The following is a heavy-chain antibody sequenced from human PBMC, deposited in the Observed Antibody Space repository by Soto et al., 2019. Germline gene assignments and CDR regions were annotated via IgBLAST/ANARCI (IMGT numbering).Heavy chain of an antibody. J-gene: IGHJ4*02. CDR3: AKLSPYGDYPPTDY. CDR1: GFTFSSYA. CDR2: ISGSGGST. V-gene: IGHV3-23*01. Sequence: PGGSLRLSCAACGFTFSSYAMSWVRQAPGKGLEWVSAISGSGGSTYYADSVKGRFTISRDNSKNTLYLQMNSLRAEDTAVYYCAKLSPYGDYPPTDYWGQGTLVTVSS. D-gene: IGHD4-17*01.